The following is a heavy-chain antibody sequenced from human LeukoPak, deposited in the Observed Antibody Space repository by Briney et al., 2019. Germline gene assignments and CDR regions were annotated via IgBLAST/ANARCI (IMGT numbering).Heavy chain of an antibody. CDR1: GGTFSSYA. Sequence: SVKVSCKASGGTFSSYAISWARQAPGQGLEWMGGIIPIFGTANYAQKFQGRVTITTDESTSTAYMELSSLRSEDTAVYYCARDTLIRVGAFDIWGQGTMVTVSS. D-gene: IGHD2/OR15-2a*01. CDR3: ARDTLIRVGAFDI. J-gene: IGHJ3*02. CDR2: IIPIFGTA. V-gene: IGHV1-69*05.